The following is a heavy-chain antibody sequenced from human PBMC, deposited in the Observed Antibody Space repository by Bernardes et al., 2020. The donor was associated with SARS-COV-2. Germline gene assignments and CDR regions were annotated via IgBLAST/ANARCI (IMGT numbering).Heavy chain of an antibody. CDR2: ISAYNGNT. V-gene: IGHV1-18*01. D-gene: IGHD6-13*01. J-gene: IGHJ4*02. CDR3: ARGFGVTASGPDTQDY. CDR1: GYTFTSYG. Sequence: ASVQVSCKASGYTFTSYGISWVRQAPGQGLDWMGWISAYNGNTNYAQKLQGRVTMTTDTSTSTAYMELRSLRSDDTAVYYCARGFGVTASGPDTQDYWGQGTLVTVSS.